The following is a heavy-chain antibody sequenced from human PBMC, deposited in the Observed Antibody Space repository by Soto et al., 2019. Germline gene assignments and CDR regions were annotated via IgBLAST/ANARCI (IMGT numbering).Heavy chain of an antibody. Sequence: QVQLVQSGAEVKKPGSSVKVSCKASGGTFSSYTISWVRQAPGQGLEWMGRIIPILGIANYAQKFQGRVTITXNKXTXTAYMELSSLRSEDTAVYYCAREGYYGSGSYFPFDYWGQGTLVTVSS. CDR1: GGTFSSYT. D-gene: IGHD3-10*01. J-gene: IGHJ4*02. CDR2: IIPILGIA. CDR3: AREGYYGSGSYFPFDY. V-gene: IGHV1-69*08.